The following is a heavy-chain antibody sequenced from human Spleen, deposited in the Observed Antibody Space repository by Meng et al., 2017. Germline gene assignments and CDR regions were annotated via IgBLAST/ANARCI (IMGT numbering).Heavy chain of an antibody. J-gene: IGHJ4*02. CDR1: GGSISSGGYY. Sequence: LRLSCTVSGGSISSGGYYWSWIRQPPGKGLEWIGYISYSGTTYYNPSLKSRVTISVDTSKNQFSLKLSSVTAADTAVYYCARGVSHDYVWGNYRYQYYFDYWGQGTLVTVSS. V-gene: IGHV4-31*03. D-gene: IGHD3-16*02. CDR2: ISYSGTT. CDR3: ARGVSHDYVWGNYRYQYYFDY.